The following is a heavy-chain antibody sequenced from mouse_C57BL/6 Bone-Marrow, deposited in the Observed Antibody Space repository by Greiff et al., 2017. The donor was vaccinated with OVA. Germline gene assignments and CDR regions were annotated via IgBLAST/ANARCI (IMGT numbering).Heavy chain of an antibody. D-gene: IGHD1-1*01. CDR1: GYTFTSYG. CDR2: IYPRSGNT. J-gene: IGHJ4*01. CDR3: ARLGLSTTVVATGAMDY. V-gene: IGHV1-81*01. Sequence: QVQLKQSGAELARPGASVKLSCKASGYTFTSYGISWVKQRTGQGLEWIGEIYPRSGNTYYNEKFKGKATLTADKYSSTAYMELRSLTSEDSAVYFCARLGLSTTVVATGAMDYWGQGTSVTVSS.